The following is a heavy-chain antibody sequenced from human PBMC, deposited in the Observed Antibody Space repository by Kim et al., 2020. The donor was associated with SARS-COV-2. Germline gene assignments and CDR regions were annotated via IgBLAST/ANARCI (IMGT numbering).Heavy chain of an antibody. V-gene: IGHV3-53*01. CDR2: IYNDSRR. Sequence: GGSLRLSCAASGFSVKTDHMSWVRQAPGKGLEWVSVIYNDSRRYYADSVKGRFTVSRDTSKNMMYLQMNSLRAEDTAVYYCARVWELAFDYWGQGTLVTVSS. J-gene: IGHJ4*02. CDR3: ARVWELAFDY. D-gene: IGHD1-26*01. CDR1: GFSVKTDH.